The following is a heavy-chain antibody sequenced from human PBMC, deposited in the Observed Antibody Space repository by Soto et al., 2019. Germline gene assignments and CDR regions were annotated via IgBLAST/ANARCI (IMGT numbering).Heavy chain of an antibody. CDR1: GYTFTSYY. D-gene: IGHD1-26*01. J-gene: IGHJ6*02. CDR2: LNPSCGST. Sequence: ASVKVSCKASGYTFTSYYMPWVRQAPGQGLEWMVILNPSCGSTSSAQKFQGRVTMTRAPSTSTVYMELIILRSEDTAVYYCAXGATGVYGMDVGGQGTTVTVSS. CDR3: AXGATGVYGMDV. V-gene: IGHV1-46*01.